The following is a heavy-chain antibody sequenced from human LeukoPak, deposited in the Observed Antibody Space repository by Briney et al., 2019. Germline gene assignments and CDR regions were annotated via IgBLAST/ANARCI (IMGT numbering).Heavy chain of an antibody. CDR3: ARAHHYFETTGSKIDAFDI. V-gene: IGHV1-2*02. CDR2: INPNSGDT. CDR1: GYLFIGYY. Sequence: ASVKVSCKASGYLFIGYYIYWVRQAPGQGLECMGYINPNSGDTNYAQKFQGRVTMIRDTSISTAYMELSRLTSDDTAVYYCARAHHYFETTGSKIDAFDIWGQGTMVTVSS. J-gene: IGHJ3*02. D-gene: IGHD3-22*01.